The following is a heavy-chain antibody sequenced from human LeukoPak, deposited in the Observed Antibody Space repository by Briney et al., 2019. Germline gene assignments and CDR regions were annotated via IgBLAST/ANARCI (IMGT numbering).Heavy chain of an antibody. CDR2: ITDTGGV. J-gene: IGHJ5*02. D-gene: IGHD3-3*01. Sequence: AGGSLRLSCAASGFTFSTYNMNWVRQAPGKGLEWLSFITDTGGVQYADSVKGRFTISRDNAKKSLYLQMNSLRAEDTAVYYCARDPDFWSGYYKVAWFDPWGQGTLVTVSS. CDR3: ARDPDFWSGYYKVAWFDP. V-gene: IGHV3-48*01. CDR1: GFTFSTYN.